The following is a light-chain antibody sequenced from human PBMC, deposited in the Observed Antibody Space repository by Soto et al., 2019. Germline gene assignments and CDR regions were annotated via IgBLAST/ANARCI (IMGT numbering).Light chain of an antibody. CDR2: NDN. Sequence: QSVLTQPPSASGTPGQGVAISCSGSSSNIGSNTVNWYQQLPGTAPNLLIYNDNQPPSGVPDRFFGSKSGTSASLAITGLQYEDEADYYCAAWDGSLNHILFGGGTKLTVL. CDR3: AAWDGSLNHIL. CDR1: SSNIGSNT. V-gene: IGLV1-44*01. J-gene: IGLJ2*01.